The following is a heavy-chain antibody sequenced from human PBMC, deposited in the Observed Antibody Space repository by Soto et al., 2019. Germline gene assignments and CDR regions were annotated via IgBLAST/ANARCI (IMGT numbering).Heavy chain of an antibody. CDR3: ARDQVKYYYYYGMDV. J-gene: IGHJ6*02. V-gene: IGHV3-74*01. CDR1: GFTFSSYG. CDR2: INSDGSST. Sequence: GGSLRLSCAASGFTFSSYGMHWVRQGPGKGLVWVSRINSDGSSTSYADSVKGRFTISRDNAKNTLYLQMNSLRAEDTAVYSSARDQVKYYYYYGMDVWGQGTTVTVSS.